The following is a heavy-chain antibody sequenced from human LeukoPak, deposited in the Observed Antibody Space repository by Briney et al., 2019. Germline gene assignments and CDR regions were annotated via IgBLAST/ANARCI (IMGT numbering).Heavy chain of an antibody. CDR2: ICGSGASI. V-gene: IGHV3-23*01. CDR1: GFTFSNYA. D-gene: IGHD3-10*01. J-gene: IGHJ4*02. CDR3: AKDRGYGSGSYYAYYFDS. Sequence: GGSLRLSCAASGFTFSNYAVSWVRQAPGEGLEWVSAICGSGASIYYADSVRGGFTISRDNSKNRLYLQMNSLRAEDTALYYCAKDRGYGSGSYYAYYFDSWGQGTLVTVSS.